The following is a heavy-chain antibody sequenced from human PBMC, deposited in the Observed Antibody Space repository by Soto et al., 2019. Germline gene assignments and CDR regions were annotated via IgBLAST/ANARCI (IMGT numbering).Heavy chain of an antibody. V-gene: IGHV4-30-4*01. CDR3: ARELDYYDSSGYGPYYYYYGIDV. D-gene: IGHD3-22*01. J-gene: IGHJ6*02. CDR2: IYYSGST. Sequence: QVQLQESGPGLVKPSQTLSLTCTFSGGSISSGDYYWSWIRQPPGKGMEWIGYIYYSGSTYYTPALKCRVNISLDTSRNHCSLKLSSVTGADTAVYYCARELDYYDSSGYGPYYYYYGIDVWGQGTTVTVSS. CDR1: GGSISSGDYY.